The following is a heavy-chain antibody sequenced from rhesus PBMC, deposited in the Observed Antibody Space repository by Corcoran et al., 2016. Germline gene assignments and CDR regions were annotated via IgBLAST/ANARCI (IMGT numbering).Heavy chain of an antibody. D-gene: IGHD4-4*01. CDR1: GGSISSYW. CDR3: AKGEWTMVAT. J-gene: IGHJ4*01. CDR2: IHGGSDST. Sequence: QVQLQESGPGVVKPSETLSLTCAVSGGSISSYWWGWIRQPPGKGLEWIGQIHGGSDSTGSNPSLKGRVTISSDTSQTQFSLKLSSVTAADTAVYYCAKGEWTMVATWGQGVLVTVSS. V-gene: IGHV4-147*01.